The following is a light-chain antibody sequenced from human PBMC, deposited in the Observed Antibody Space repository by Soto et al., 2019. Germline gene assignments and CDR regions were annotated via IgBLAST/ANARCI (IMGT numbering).Light chain of an antibody. Sequence: QSALTQPPSASGSPGQSVTISCTGTSSDVGGYNYVSWYQQHPGKAPKLMIYDVTKRPSGVPDRFSGSKSGNTASLTVSRRRAEDEADDDCYSCAYANKPYVFGAGTKLTVL. V-gene: IGLV2-8*01. CDR1: SSDVGGYNY. J-gene: IGLJ1*01. CDR3: YSCAYANKPYV. CDR2: DVT.